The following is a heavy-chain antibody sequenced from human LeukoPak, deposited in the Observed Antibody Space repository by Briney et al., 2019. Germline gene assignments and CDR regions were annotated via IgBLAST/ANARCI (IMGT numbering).Heavy chain of an antibody. CDR1: GFSLNTRGVG. J-gene: IGHJ4*02. Sequence: SGPTLVNPTQTLTLTCTFSGFSLNTRGVGVGWIRQPPGRALEWLALIYWDDDRRYSPSLKSRLTITKDTSKNQVVLTMTNMDPVDTATYFCAHRKNYYDSSVFDNWGQGTLVTVSS. D-gene: IGHD3-22*01. CDR3: AHRKNYYDSSVFDN. V-gene: IGHV2-5*02. CDR2: IYWDDDR.